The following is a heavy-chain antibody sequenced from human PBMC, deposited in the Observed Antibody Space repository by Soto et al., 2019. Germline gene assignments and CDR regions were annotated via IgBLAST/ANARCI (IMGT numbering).Heavy chain of an antibody. Sequence: PGGSLRLSCAASGFTFSSYGMHWVRQAPGKGLEWVAVISYDGSNKYYADSVKGRFTISRDNSKNTLYLQMNSLRAEDTAVYYCAKDRGYCSSTSCYHDYYYYYGMDVWGQGTTVTVSS. CDR3: AKDRGYCSSTSCYHDYYYYYGMDV. V-gene: IGHV3-30*18. J-gene: IGHJ6*02. CDR1: GFTFSSYG. CDR2: ISYDGSNK. D-gene: IGHD2-2*01.